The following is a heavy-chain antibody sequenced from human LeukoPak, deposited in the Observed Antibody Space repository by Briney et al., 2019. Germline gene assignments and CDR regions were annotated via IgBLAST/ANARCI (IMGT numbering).Heavy chain of an antibody. CDR3: ARAQDYDSSGYVDAFDM. Sequence: GGSLRLSCAASGFTFSIYGMHWVRQAPGKGLEWVAVIWYDGSKKYYADSVKGRFTISRDNSKNTLYLQMNSLRVEDTAVYYCARAQDYDSSGYVDAFDMWGQGTMVTVSS. V-gene: IGHV3-33*01. J-gene: IGHJ3*02. CDR2: IWYDGSKK. CDR1: GFTFSIYG. D-gene: IGHD3-22*01.